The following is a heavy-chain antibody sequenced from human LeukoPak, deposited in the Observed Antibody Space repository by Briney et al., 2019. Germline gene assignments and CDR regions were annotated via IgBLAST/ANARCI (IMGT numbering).Heavy chain of an antibody. CDR3: ARHIVPGVFDY. Sequence: SETLSLTCTVSGGSIGSYYWSWIRQPPGKGLEWIGSIYHSGSTYYNPSLKSRVTISVDTSKDQFSLKLSSVTAADTAVYYCARHIVPGVFDYWGQGTLVTVSS. CDR2: IYHSGST. CDR1: GGSIGSYY. J-gene: IGHJ4*02. V-gene: IGHV4-59*08. D-gene: IGHD2-15*01.